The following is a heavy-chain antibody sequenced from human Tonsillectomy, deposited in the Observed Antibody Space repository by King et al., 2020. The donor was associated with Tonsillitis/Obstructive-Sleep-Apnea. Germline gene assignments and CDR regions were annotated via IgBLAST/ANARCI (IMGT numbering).Heavy chain of an antibody. CDR2: ISYDGRNK. Sequence: VQLVESGGGVVQPGRSLRLSCAASAFTFSSYAMHWVRQAPGKGLEWVAAISYDGRNKYYADSVKGRFTISRDNSKNTLYLQMNSLRAEDRAVYYCARGEYYYGSGSYSPDFDYWGQGTLVTVSS. CDR1: AFTFSSYA. CDR3: ARGEYYYGSGSYSPDFDY. D-gene: IGHD3-10*01. J-gene: IGHJ4*02. V-gene: IGHV3-30*04.